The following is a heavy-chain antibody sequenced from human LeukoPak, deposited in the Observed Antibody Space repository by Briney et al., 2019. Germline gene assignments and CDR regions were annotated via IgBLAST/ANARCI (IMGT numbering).Heavy chain of an antibody. J-gene: IGHJ4*02. D-gene: IGHD4-23*01. CDR3: AKWSPYGGNPGY. Sequence: GGSLRLSCAAYGFTFNNYAMSWVRQAPGKGLEWVSAISGSGGSTYYADSVKGRFTISRDNSKDTLYLQMNSLRAEDTAVYYCAKWSPYGGNPGYWGQGTLVTVSS. CDR2: ISGSGGST. CDR1: GFTFNNYA. V-gene: IGHV3-23*01.